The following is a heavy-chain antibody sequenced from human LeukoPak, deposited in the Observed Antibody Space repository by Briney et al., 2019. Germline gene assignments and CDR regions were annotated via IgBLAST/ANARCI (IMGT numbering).Heavy chain of an antibody. J-gene: IGHJ3*02. V-gene: IGHV3-15*04. CDR3: VRDRAVSPFPPDAFDM. CDR2: IESKTDGGTT. Sequence: PGGSLRLSCAASGFTFSNAWMSWVRQAPGKGLEWVGRIESKTDGGTTDYAAAVKGRFTISRDDSKNTLYLQMNSLRAEDTAVYYCVRDRAVSPFPPDAFDMWGQGTMVTVAS. CDR1: GFTFSNAW. D-gene: IGHD4-17*01.